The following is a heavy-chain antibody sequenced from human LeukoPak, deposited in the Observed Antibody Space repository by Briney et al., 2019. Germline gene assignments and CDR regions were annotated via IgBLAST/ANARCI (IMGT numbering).Heavy chain of an antibody. CDR1: GGSISSYY. J-gene: IGHJ5*02. V-gene: IGHV4-59*01. Sequence: SETLSLTCTVSGGSISSYYWSWIRQPPGKGLEWIGYIYYSGSTNYNPSLKSRVTISVDTSKNQFSLKLSSVTAADTAVYYCAGDSYDSSGYYYGWFDPWGQGTLVSVSS. CDR2: IYYSGST. D-gene: IGHD3-22*01. CDR3: AGDSYDSSGYYYGWFDP.